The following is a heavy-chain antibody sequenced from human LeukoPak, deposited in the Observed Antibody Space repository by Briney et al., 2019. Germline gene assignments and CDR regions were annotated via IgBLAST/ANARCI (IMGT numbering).Heavy chain of an antibody. Sequence: GGSLRLSCAASGLTFRTYAMSWVRQDPGKGREWVSSISDSGGYTFYADSVKGRFTISRDNSKNMVYLQMNSLRAEDTAVYYCAKGGSYRSQPYFDYWGQGTPVTVSS. CDR2: ISDSGGYT. D-gene: IGHD3-16*02. CDR3: AKGGSYRSQPYFDY. J-gene: IGHJ4*02. V-gene: IGHV3-23*01. CDR1: GLTFRTYA.